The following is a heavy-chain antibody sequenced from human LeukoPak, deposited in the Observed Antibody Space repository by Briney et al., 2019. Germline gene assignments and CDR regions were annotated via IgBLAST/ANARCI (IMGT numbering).Heavy chain of an antibody. CDR2: ISAYNGNT. Sequence: ASVKVSCKASGYTFTSYGISWVRQAPGQGVERMGWISAYNGNTNYAQKLQGRVTMTTDTSTSTAYMELSSLRSEDTAVYYCARGDEYYDFWSGYYGYYYGMDVWGQGTTVTVSS. V-gene: IGHV1-18*01. CDR1: GYTFTSYG. CDR3: ARGDEYYDFWSGYYGYYYGMDV. D-gene: IGHD3-3*01. J-gene: IGHJ6*02.